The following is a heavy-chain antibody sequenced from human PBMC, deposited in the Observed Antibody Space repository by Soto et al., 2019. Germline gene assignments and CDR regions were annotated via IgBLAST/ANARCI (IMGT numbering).Heavy chain of an antibody. Sequence: QLQLQESGPGLVKPSETLSLTCTVSGDSISSSSFYWGWIRQPPGKGLEWIGHIFHTGATYPNPTLKSRLRMSVDTSKNQFSLNLSSVTATDTAVYYCARRRIVPTTNFDYWGQGTLVTVTS. CDR3: ARRRIVPTTNFDY. V-gene: IGHV4-39*01. J-gene: IGHJ4*02. CDR2: IFHTGAT. CDR1: GDSISSSSFY. D-gene: IGHD1-26*01.